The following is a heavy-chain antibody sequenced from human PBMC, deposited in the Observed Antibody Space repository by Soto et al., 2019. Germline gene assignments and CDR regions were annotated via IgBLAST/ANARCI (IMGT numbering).Heavy chain of an antibody. Sequence: GSLRLSCVVSGFTVSSTNYMSWVRQAPGKGLEWVSYISSSSSTIYYADSVKGRFTISRDNAKNSLYLQMNSLRDEDTAVYYCARERAVGIAVALNWFDPWGQGTLVTVSS. V-gene: IGHV3-48*02. CDR1: GFTVSSTNY. CDR3: ARERAVGIAVALNWFDP. D-gene: IGHD6-19*01. CDR2: ISSSSSTI. J-gene: IGHJ5*02.